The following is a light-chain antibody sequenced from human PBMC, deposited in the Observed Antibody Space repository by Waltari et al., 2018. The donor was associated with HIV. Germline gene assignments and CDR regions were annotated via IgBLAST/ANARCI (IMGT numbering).Light chain of an antibody. Sequence: SYVLTQPPSVSVAPGQTATISCWGRSVGYEVVQWYQQKPGQAPILVIYDYTDRPTGIPERFSGSSSGNTATLTVTMVEAGDEADYYCQVWDTSSDHPAFFGGGTKLTVV. CDR1: SVGYEV. J-gene: IGLJ2*01. CDR2: DYT. CDR3: QVWDTSSDHPAF. V-gene: IGLV3-21*02.